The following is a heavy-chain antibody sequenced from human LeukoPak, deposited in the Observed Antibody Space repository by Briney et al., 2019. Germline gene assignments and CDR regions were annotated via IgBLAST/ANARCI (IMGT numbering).Heavy chain of an antibody. CDR2: IYYSGST. CDR1: GGSISSYY. D-gene: IGHD3-22*01. Sequence: PSETLSLTCTVSGGSISSYYWSWIRQPPGKGLEWIGYIYYSGSTNYNPSLKSRVTISVDTSENQFSLKLSSVTAADTAVYYCARGVVVTFDYWGQGTLVTVSS. V-gene: IGHV4-59*01. J-gene: IGHJ4*02. CDR3: ARGVVVTFDY.